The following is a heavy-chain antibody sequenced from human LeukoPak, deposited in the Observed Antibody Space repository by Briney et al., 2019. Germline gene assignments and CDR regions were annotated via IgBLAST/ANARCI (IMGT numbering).Heavy chain of an antibody. CDR3: ARDPAAGTPLEYFQH. CDR2: INTNTGNP. CDR1: GYTFTSDG. J-gene: IGHJ1*01. D-gene: IGHD6-13*01. Sequence: ASVKVSCKASGYTFTSDGISWVRQAPGQGLEWMGWINTNTGNPTYAQGFTGRFVFSLDTSVSTAYLQISSLKAEDTAVYYCARDPAAGTPLEYFQHWGQGTLVTVSS. V-gene: IGHV7-4-1*02.